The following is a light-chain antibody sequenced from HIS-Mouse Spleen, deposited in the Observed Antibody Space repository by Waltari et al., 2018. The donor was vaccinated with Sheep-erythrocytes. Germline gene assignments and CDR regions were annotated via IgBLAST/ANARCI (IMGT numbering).Light chain of an antibody. CDR1: ALPQKY. Sequence: SYELTQPPSVSVSPGQTARITCSGDALPQKYAYWYQQKSGQAPVLVIYEDSKRPSGIPERFSGSSSGTMAILTISGAQVEDEADYYCYSTDSSGNHYVFGTGTKVTVL. CDR3: YSTDSSGNHYV. J-gene: IGLJ1*01. V-gene: IGLV3-10*01. CDR2: EDS.